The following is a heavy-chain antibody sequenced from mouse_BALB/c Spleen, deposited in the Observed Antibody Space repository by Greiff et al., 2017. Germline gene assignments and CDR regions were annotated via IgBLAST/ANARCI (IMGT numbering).Heavy chain of an antibody. J-gene: IGHJ2*01. CDR2: ISSGGSYT. V-gene: IGHV5-6*01. CDR1: GFTFTSYG. CDR3: ARQDYDFDY. Sequence: EVQLVESGGGLVQPGGSLKLSCAASGFTFTSYGMPWVRQTPDKRLELVATISSGGSYTYYPDSVKGRFTISRDNAKNTLYLQMSSLRSEDTAMYYCARQDYDFDYWGQGTTLTVSS. D-gene: IGHD2-4*01.